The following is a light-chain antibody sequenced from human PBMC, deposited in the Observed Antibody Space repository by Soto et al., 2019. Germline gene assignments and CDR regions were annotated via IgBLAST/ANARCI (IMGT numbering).Light chain of an antibody. Sequence: EIVLTQSPGTLSLSPGEGATLSCRASQSVSSSYLAWYQQKPGQAPRLLIYGASSRATGIPDRFTGSGSGTDVALTSNRLEPGDFAVYYCQQYASSPLTFGPGTKVHIK. J-gene: IGKJ3*01. V-gene: IGKV3-20*01. CDR2: GAS. CDR3: QQYASSPLT. CDR1: QSVSSSY.